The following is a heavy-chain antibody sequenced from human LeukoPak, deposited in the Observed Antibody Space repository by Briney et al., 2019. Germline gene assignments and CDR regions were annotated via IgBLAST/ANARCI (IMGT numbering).Heavy chain of an antibody. CDR1: GGSISSSSYY. D-gene: IGHD6-19*01. CDR3: ARTGEQWHLLEY. Sequence: SETLSLTCTVSGGSISSSSYYWGWIRQPPGKGLEWIGSIYYSGSTNYNPSLKSRVTISVDTSKNQFSLKLSSVTAADTAVYYCARTGEQWHLLEYWGQGTLVTVSS. J-gene: IGHJ4*02. CDR2: IYYSGST. V-gene: IGHV4-39*07.